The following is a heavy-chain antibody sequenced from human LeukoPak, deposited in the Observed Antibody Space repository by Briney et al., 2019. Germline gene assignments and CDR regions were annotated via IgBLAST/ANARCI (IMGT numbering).Heavy chain of an antibody. D-gene: IGHD3-10*01. J-gene: IGHJ5*02. CDR3: ARYGSGSYGWFDP. CDR2: IYSGGST. Sequence: GGSLRLSCAATGFTFSSYWMSWVRQAPGKGLEWVSVIYSGGSTYYADSVKGRFTISRDNSKNTLYLQMNSLRAEDTAVYYCARYGSGSYGWFDPWGQGTLVTVSS. V-gene: IGHV3-53*01. CDR1: GFTFSSYW.